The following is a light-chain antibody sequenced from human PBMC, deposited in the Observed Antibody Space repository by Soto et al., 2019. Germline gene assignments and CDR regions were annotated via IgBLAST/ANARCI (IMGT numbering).Light chain of an antibody. Sequence: QSVLTQSPSASASLGASVKLTCTLSSGHSSYAIAWHQQQPEKGPRYLMKLNSDGSHSKGDGIPDRFSGSSSGAERYLTIYRLQSEDEADYYCQTWGTGIQVFGGGTKLTVL. J-gene: IGLJ3*02. V-gene: IGLV4-69*01. CDR3: QTWGTGIQV. CDR1: SGHSSYA. CDR2: LNSDGSH.